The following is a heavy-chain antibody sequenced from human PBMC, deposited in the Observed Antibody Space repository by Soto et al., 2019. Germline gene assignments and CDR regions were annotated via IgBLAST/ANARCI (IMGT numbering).Heavy chain of an antibody. V-gene: IGHV1-46*01. CDR3: ARGKQWLELPPRPHDD. CDR2: INPSGGST. CDR1: GYTFTSYY. D-gene: IGHD6-19*01. Sequence: ASVKVSCKASGYTFTSYYMHWVRQAPGQGLEWMGIINPSGGSTSYAQKFQGRVTMTRDTSTSTVYMELRSLRSDDTAVYYCARGKQWLELPPRPHDDWGQGTRVTVAS. J-gene: IGHJ4*02.